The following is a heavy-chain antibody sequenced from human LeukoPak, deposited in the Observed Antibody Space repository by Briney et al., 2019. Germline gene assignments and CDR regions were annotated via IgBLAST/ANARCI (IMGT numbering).Heavy chain of an antibody. CDR2: IYYTGST. CDR3: ARLGDSAMVRYFDY. Sequence: SQTLSLTCTVSGGSISSGGYYWSWIRQHPGKGLEWIGGIYYTGSTYSTPSLKSRATISVDTSKYQFSLRLTSVTAADTAVYYCARLGDSAMVRYFDYWGQGTLVTVSS. D-gene: IGHD5-18*01. V-gene: IGHV4-30-2*03. J-gene: IGHJ4*02. CDR1: GGSISSGGYY.